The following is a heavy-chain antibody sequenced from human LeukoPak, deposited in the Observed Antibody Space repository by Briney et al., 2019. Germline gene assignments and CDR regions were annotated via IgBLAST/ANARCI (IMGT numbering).Heavy chain of an antibody. CDR2: INTDGSST. V-gene: IGHV3-74*01. CDR1: GFPFNSFW. CDR3: ATDPGLRD. Sequence: GGSLRLPRAAPGFPFNSFWMHWVRQAPGKGLVWVSRINTDGSSTSYADSVKCRFTISRDNAKNTLYLQMNSLRAEDTAVYYCATDPGLRDWGQGTLVTVSS. D-gene: IGHD5-12*01. J-gene: IGHJ4*02.